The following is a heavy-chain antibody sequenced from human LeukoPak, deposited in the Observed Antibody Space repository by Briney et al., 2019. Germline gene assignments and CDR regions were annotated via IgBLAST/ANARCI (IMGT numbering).Heavy chain of an antibody. Sequence: PGGSLRLSCAASGFTFSSYGMHWVRQAPGKGLEWVAVISYDGSNKYYADSVKGRFTISRDNSKNALYLQMNSLRAEDTAVYYCAKDSHYSGSGSYPYVMDVWGQGTTVTVSS. V-gene: IGHV3-30*18. J-gene: IGHJ6*02. CDR3: AKDSHYSGSGSYPYVMDV. CDR2: ISYDGSNK. CDR1: GFTFSSYG. D-gene: IGHD3-10*01.